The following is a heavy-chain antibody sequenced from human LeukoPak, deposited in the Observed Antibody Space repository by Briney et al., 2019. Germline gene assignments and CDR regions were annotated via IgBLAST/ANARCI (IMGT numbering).Heavy chain of an antibody. Sequence: PGGSLRLSCAASGFTVSNTYMSWVRQAPGEGLEWVSVIYSGGTIYYADSVKGRFTISRDNAKNSLYLQMNSLRAEDTAVYYCAELGITMIGGVWGKGTTVTISS. CDR2: IYSGGTI. CDR3: AELGITMIGGV. J-gene: IGHJ6*04. D-gene: IGHD3-10*02. V-gene: IGHV3-53*01. CDR1: GFTVSNTY.